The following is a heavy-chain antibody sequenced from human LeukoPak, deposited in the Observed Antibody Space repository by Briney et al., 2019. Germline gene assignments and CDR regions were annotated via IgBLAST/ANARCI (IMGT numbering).Heavy chain of an antibody. D-gene: IGHD3-10*01. V-gene: IGHV3-66*01. Sequence: GGSLRLSCAASGFTVSSTHMGWVRQAPGKGLEWVSVIYSGGAAYYPDSVKGRFTISRDNSKNTLSLQMNSLRAEDAAVYYCVKFRGIQHYNYHMDVWGKGTTVTVSS. CDR2: IYSGGAA. J-gene: IGHJ6*03. CDR3: VKFRGIQHYNYHMDV. CDR1: GFTVSSTH.